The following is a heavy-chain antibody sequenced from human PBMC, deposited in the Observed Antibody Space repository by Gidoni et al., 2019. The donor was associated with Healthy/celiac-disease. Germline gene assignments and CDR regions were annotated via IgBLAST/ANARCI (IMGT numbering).Heavy chain of an antibody. J-gene: IGHJ4*02. V-gene: IGHV1-69*01. CDR2: IIPIFGTA. CDR1: GGTFSSYA. CDR3: ASLPPMITFGGVMVDY. Sequence: QVQLVQSGAEVKKPGSSVKVSCKASGGTFSSYAISWVRQAPGQGLEWMGGIIPIFGTANYAQKFQGRVTITADESTSTASMELSSLRSEDTAVYYCASLPPMITFGGVMVDYWGQGTLVTVSS. D-gene: IGHD3-16*01.